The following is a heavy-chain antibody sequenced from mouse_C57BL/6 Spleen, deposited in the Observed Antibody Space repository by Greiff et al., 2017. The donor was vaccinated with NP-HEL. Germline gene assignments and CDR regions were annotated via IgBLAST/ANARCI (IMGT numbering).Heavy chain of an antibody. V-gene: IGHV5-17*01. J-gene: IGHJ4*01. CDR3: AQRGDYAMDY. Sequence: EVQVVESGGGLVKPGGSLKLSCAASGFTFSDYGMHWVRQAPEKGLEWVAYISSGSSTIYYADTVKGRFTISRDNAKNTLFLQMTSLRSEDTAMYYCAQRGDYAMDYWGQGTSVTVSS. CDR1: GFTFSDYG. CDR2: ISSGSSTI.